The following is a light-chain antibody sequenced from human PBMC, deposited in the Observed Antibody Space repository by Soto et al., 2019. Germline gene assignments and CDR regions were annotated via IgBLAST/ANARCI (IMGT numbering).Light chain of an antibody. V-gene: IGLV1-40*01. CDR2: GNS. CDR3: QSDDSSLSGYVV. J-gene: IGLJ2*01. CDR1: SSNIGAGYD. Sequence: QSVLTQPPSVSGAPGQRVTISCTGSSSNIGAGYDVHWYQQLPGTAPKLLIYGNSNRPSGVPDRFSGSKSGTSASLAITGLQAEDEADYYCQSDDSSLSGYVVFGGGTKLTGL.